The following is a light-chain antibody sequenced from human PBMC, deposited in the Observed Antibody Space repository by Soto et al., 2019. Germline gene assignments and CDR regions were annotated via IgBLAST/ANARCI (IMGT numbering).Light chain of an antibody. CDR2: AGS. CDR1: QVIDNY. Sequence: DLQMTQSPSSLSASVGDRVTITCRASQVIDNYLAWYQQQPGKVPRLLIYAGSILETGVPSRFTGSGSGTDFTLTITSLEPEDVATYYCQKYKSAPWTFGQGTKVEIK. CDR3: QKYKSAPWT. J-gene: IGKJ1*01. V-gene: IGKV1-27*01.